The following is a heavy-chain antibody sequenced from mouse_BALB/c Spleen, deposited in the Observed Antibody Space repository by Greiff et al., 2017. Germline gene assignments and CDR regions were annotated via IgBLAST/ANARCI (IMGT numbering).Heavy chain of an antibody. Sequence: QVTLKESGPGILQPSQTLSLTCSFSGFSLSTSGMGVGWIRQPSGKGLEWLAHIWWDDDKRYNPALKSRLTISKDTSSNQVFLKIASVDTADTATYYCARIGVSELGYGNYDAMDYWGQGTSVTVSS. J-gene: IGHJ4*01. V-gene: IGHV8-8*01. CDR3: ARIGVSELGYGNYDAMDY. CDR1: GFSLSTSGMG. CDR2: IWWDDDK. D-gene: IGHD2-10*02.